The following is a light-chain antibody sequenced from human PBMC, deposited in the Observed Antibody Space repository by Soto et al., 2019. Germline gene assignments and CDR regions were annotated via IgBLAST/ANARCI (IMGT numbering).Light chain of an antibody. V-gene: IGLV7-46*01. CDR3: LLSYSGARQV. CDR2: DTS. J-gene: IGLJ2*01. Sequence: QAVVTQERSLTVSPGGTVTLTSGSSTGAVTSGHYPYWFQQKPGQAPRTLIYDTSNKHSWTPARFSGSLLGGKAALTLSGAQPEYEAEYYCLLSYSGARQVFGGGTKLTVL. CDR1: TGAVTSGHY.